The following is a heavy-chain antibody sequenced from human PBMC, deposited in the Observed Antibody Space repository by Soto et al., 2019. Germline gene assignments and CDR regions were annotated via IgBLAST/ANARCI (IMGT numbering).Heavy chain of an antibody. V-gene: IGHV3-23*01. Sequence: PGGSLRLSCAASGFGFSSYAMIWVRQAPGKGLEWVSSISGSGDNTNYADSVKGRFTISRDNSKNTLHLQMSSLRADDTAVYYCAKNRWTTVVTEVLHYFDSWGQGSLVTVSS. CDR2: ISGSGDNT. CDR1: GFGFSSYA. J-gene: IGHJ4*02. D-gene: IGHD4-4*01. CDR3: AKNRWTTVVTEVLHYFDS.